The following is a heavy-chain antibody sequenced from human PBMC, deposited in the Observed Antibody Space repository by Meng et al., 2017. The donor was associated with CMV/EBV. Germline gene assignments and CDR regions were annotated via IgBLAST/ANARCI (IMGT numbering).Heavy chain of an antibody. D-gene: IGHD3-22*01. V-gene: IGHV1-2*02. J-gene: IGHJ4*02. CDR2: INPNSGGT. CDR3: ARQKDYDSSGYYSY. Sequence: ASVKVSCKASGYTFTGYYMHWVRQAPGQGLEWMGWINPNSGGTNYAQKFQGRVTMTRDTSISTAYMELSRLRSDDTAVYYCARQKDYDSSGYYSYWGQGTLVTVSS. CDR1: GYTFTGYY.